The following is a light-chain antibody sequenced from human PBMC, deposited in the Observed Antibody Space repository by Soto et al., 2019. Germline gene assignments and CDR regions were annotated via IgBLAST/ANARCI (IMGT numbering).Light chain of an antibody. V-gene: IGLV2-14*03. CDR3: TSFTSASTPYV. CDR2: DVS. Sequence: QSVLTQPASVSGFPGQSITISCAGTSSDVGGYNYVSWYQQLPGKAPTLVIFDVSHRPSGVSDRFSGSRSGNTASLTISGLQADDEADYYCTSFTSASTPYVLGTGTKLTVL. CDR1: SSDVGGYNY. J-gene: IGLJ1*01.